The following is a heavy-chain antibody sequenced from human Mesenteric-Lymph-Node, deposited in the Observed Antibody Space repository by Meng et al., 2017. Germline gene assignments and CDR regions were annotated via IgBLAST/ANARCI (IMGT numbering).Heavy chain of an antibody. Sequence: QGHLVPSGGEGKEPGASGKASCKASGYTFTSYDINWVRQATGQGLEWMGWMSPNNDNAHYAQKFQGRVTMTRNTSISTVYMEFSSLRSEDTAVYYCARGVDAGVDYWGQGTLVTVFS. CDR1: GYTFTSYD. CDR2: MSPNNDNA. J-gene: IGHJ4*02. V-gene: IGHV1-8*01. D-gene: IGHD1-26*01. CDR3: ARGVDAGVDY.